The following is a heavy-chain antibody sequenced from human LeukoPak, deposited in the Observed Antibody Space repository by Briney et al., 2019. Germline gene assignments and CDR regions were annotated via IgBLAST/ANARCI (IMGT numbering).Heavy chain of an antibody. CDR2: INHNSGGA. CDR1: GYTFTDYY. D-gene: IGHD3-10*01. J-gene: IGHJ4*02. Sequence: ASVKVSCKASGYTFTDYYMHWVRQAPGQGLEWMGWINHNSGGANYAQKFQGRVTMTRDTSINTAYMELSSLRSDDTAVYYCARTPYGSGSYYWGQGTLVTVSS. CDR3: ARTPYGSGSYY. V-gene: IGHV1-2*02.